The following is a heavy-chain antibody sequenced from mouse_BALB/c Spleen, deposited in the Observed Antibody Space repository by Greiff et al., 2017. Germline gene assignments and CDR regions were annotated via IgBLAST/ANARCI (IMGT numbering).Heavy chain of an antibody. CDR1: GFSLTSYG. Sequence: VQLQQSGPGLVQPSQSLSITCTVSGFSLTSYGVHWVRQSPGKGLEWLGVIWSGGSTDYNAAFISRLSISKDNSKSQVFLKMNSLQTDDTAMYYCARDNYYGSRGGFAYWGQGTLVTVSA. CDR2: IWSGGST. D-gene: IGHD1-1*01. J-gene: IGHJ3*01. CDR3: ARDNYYGSRGGFAY. V-gene: IGHV2-4-1*01.